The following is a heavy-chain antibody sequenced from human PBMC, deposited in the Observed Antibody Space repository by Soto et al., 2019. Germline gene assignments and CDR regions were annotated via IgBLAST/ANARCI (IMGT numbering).Heavy chain of an antibody. Sequence: PSETLSLTCAVSGGSISSSNWWSWVRQPPGKGLEWIGEIYHSGSTNYNPSLKSRVTISVDKSKNQFSLKLSSVTAADTAVYYCARDLGNEYYDILTGYGQFDYWGQGTLVTVS. CDR1: GGSISSSNW. J-gene: IGHJ4*02. D-gene: IGHD3-9*01. CDR3: ARDLGNEYYDILTGYGQFDY. CDR2: IYHSGST. V-gene: IGHV4-4*02.